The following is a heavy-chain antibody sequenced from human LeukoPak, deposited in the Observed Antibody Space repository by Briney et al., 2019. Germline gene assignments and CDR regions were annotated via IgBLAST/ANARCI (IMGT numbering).Heavy chain of an antibody. Sequence: NPGGSLRLSCAASGFTFSSYSMSWVRQAPGKGLEWVSSITTSSSYIYYADSAKGRFTISRDNAKNSLYLQMNSLRAEDTAVYYCARVVRGYNYGYLDYWGQGTLATVSS. CDR2: ITTSSSYI. CDR1: GFTFSSYS. V-gene: IGHV3-21*01. CDR3: ARVVRGYNYGYLDY. J-gene: IGHJ4*02. D-gene: IGHD5-18*01.